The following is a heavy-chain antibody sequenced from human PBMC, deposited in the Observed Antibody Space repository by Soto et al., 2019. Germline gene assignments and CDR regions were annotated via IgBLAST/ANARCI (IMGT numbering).Heavy chain of an antibody. Sequence: QVQLQESGPGLVKPSQTLSLTCTVSGGSISSGGYYWSWIRQHPGKGLEWIGYIYYSGSTYYNPYLRSRVTISVDTSKNQFSLKLSSVTAADTAVYYCARTFGELLSFDYWGQGTLVTVSS. CDR2: IYYSGST. CDR3: ARTFGELLSFDY. J-gene: IGHJ4*02. CDR1: GGSISSGGYY. V-gene: IGHV4-31*03. D-gene: IGHD3-10*01.